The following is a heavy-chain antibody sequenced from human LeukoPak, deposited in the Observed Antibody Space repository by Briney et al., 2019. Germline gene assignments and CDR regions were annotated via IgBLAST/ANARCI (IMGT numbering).Heavy chain of an antibody. D-gene: IGHD2-8*01. J-gene: IGHJ4*02. CDR2: IKQDEREK. CDR3: ARRVLTTTDYLDY. V-gene: IGHV3-7*02. CDR1: GFTFSTYW. Sequence: GGSLRLSCAASGFTFSTYWITWVRQAPGKGLEWVANIKQDEREKYYVDSVKGRFTISRDNAKNSLYLQMNSLRAEDTAMYYCARRVLTTTDYLDYWGQGTLVTVSS.